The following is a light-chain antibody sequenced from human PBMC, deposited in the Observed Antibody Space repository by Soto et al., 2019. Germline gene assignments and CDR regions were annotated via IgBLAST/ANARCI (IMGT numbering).Light chain of an antibody. V-gene: IGKV1-39*01. CDR3: QQSYTTPLT. J-gene: IGKJ4*01. CDR1: QSISSY. Sequence: DIQMTQSPYSLSASVGDRVTITCRASQSISSYLTWYQQKPGKAPELLIYAASSLQSGVPSRFSGSGSGTDFTLTISSLQPEDFATYYCQQSYTTPLTFGGGTKVEIK. CDR2: AAS.